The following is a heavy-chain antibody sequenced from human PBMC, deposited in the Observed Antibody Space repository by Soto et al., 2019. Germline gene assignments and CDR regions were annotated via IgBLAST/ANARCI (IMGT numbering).Heavy chain of an antibody. CDR1: GYTFTSYD. V-gene: IGHV1-8*01. D-gene: IGHD6-13*01. Sequence: ASVKVSCKASGYTFTSYDINWVRQATGQGLEWMGWMNPNSGNTGYAQKFQGRVTMTRNTSISTAYMELSSLRSEDTAVYYCARGWYSSSWWVSGYYYYGMDVWGQGTTVTSP. CDR2: MNPNSGNT. CDR3: ARGWYSSSWWVSGYYYYGMDV. J-gene: IGHJ6*02.